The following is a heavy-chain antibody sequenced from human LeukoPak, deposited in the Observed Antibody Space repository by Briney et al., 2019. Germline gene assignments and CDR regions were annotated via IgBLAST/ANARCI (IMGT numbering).Heavy chain of an antibody. Sequence: PSETLSLTCTVSGGSISSGSYYWSWIRQPAGKGLEWIGRIYTSGSTDYNPSLKSRVTISVDTSKNQFSLKLNSVTAADTAVYYCARDGAAAGWYDYWGQGTVVTVSS. J-gene: IGHJ4*02. D-gene: IGHD6-13*01. CDR3: ARDGAAAGWYDY. CDR1: GGSISSGSYY. V-gene: IGHV4-61*02. CDR2: IYTSGST.